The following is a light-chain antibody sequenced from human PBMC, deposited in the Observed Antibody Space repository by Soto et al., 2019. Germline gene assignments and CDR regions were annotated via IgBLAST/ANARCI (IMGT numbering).Light chain of an antibody. J-gene: IGKJ2*01. CDR1: RNINNY. CDR2: VAS. CDR3: QQGFSTPRT. V-gene: IGKV1-39*01. Sequence: DIQMTQSPSSLSASVGDTVTITCRASRNINNYLNWYQQKPGRAPQLLIYVASSLQSGVPSRFSGSGSGTDFTLTISSPQTEDFATYYFQQGFSTPRTFGQGTTLEIK.